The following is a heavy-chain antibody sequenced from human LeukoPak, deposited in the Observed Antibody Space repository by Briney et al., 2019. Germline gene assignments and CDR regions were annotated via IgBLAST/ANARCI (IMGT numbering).Heavy chain of an antibody. V-gene: IGHV3-23*01. D-gene: IGHD2-15*01. CDR3: AKEREAYCSGGSCYGSDKLFPADY. Sequence: GGSLRLSCAASGFTFSSYAMTWVRQAPGKGLEWVSSISGTGGSTFYADSVKGRFTISRDNSKNTLYLQMNSLRAEDTAKYYCAKEREAYCSGGSCYGSDKLFPADYWGQGSLVTVSS. CDR1: GFTFSSYA. CDR2: ISGTGGST. J-gene: IGHJ4*02.